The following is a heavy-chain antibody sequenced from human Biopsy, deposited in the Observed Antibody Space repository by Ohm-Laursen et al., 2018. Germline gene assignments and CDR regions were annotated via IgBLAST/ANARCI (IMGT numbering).Heavy chain of an antibody. Sequence: SVKVSCKASGYTFTSYYMHWVRQAPGQGLEWMGIINPSGGSTSNTQKFQGRVTMTRDTSTSTVYMELSSLRSEDTAVYYCAADINVWNVNYWGQGTQVTVSS. CDR2: INPSGGST. D-gene: IGHD1-1*01. CDR3: AADINVWNVNY. CDR1: GYTFTSYY. J-gene: IGHJ4*02. V-gene: IGHV1-46*01.